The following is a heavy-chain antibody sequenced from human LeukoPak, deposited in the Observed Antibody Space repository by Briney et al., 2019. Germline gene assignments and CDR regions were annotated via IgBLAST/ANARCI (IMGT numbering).Heavy chain of an antibody. J-gene: IGHJ3*02. Sequence: GGSLRLSCAASGFTFSYYGMHWVREAPGKGLEWVAVISYDGSNKYYAESVKGRFTISRDNSKNTLYLQMNSLRAEDTAVYYCAKDYYDSSGYYNDAFDTWGQGTMVTVSS. CDR1: GFTFSYYG. D-gene: IGHD3-22*01. CDR2: ISYDGSNK. CDR3: AKDYYDSSGYYNDAFDT. V-gene: IGHV3-30*18.